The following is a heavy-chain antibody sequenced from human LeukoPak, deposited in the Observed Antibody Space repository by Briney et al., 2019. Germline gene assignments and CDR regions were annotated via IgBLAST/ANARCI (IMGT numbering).Heavy chain of an antibody. CDR2: IYYSGST. D-gene: IGHD4-17*01. CDR1: GGSISSGGYY. Sequence: SQTLSLTCTVSGGSISSGGYYWSWIRQHPGKGLEWIGYIYYSGSTYYNPSLKSRVTISVDRSKNQFSLKLSSVTAADTAVYYCARDTTTVTTWAQGGYFDYWGQGTLVTVSS. CDR3: ARDTTTVTTWAQGGYFDY. V-gene: IGHV4-30-2*01. J-gene: IGHJ4*02.